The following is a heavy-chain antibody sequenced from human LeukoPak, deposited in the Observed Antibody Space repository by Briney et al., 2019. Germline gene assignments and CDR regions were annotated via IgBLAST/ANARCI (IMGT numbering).Heavy chain of an antibody. J-gene: IGHJ4*02. V-gene: IGHV3-9*01. D-gene: IGHD3-22*01. CDR3: AKDMGYDSSGYSFDY. CDR2: ISWNSGSI. Sequence: GRSLRLSCAASGFTFDDYAMHWVRQAPGKGLEWVSVISWNSGSIGYADSVKGRFTISRDNAKNSLYLQMNSLRAEDTALYYCAKDMGYDSSGYSFDYWGQGTLVTVSS. CDR1: GFTFDDYA.